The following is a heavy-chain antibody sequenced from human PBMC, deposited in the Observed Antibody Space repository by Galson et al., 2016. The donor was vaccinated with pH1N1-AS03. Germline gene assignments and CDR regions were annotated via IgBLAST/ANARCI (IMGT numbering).Heavy chain of an antibody. CDR1: GGSISSGGYY. CDR3: ARGSYSSGWYRGRNAFDI. D-gene: IGHD6-19*01. J-gene: IGHJ3*02. CDR2: IFHSGST. Sequence: TLSLTCTVSGGSISSGGYYWNWIRQHPGKGLEWIGYIFHSGSTYYNPSLESRVTISVDPSKNQISLNRNSVTAADTAAYYCARGSYSSGWYRGRNAFDIWGQGTMVTVSS. V-gene: IGHV4-31*03.